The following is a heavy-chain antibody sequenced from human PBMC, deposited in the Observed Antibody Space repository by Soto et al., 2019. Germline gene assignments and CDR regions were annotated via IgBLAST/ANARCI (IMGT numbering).Heavy chain of an antibody. CDR1: GFTFTSYY. CDR2: INPSGGGT. V-gene: IGHV1-46*03. J-gene: IGHJ4*02. CDR3: AKEGRERGFDY. Sequence: QVQLVQSGAEVKKPGASVNVSCKTSGFTFTSYYLHWVRQAPGQGLEWMGIINPSGGGTSYAQKFQDRVTMTRDTTTSTVYMELSSLTSEDAATYYCAKEGRERGFDYWCQGPLVTVST.